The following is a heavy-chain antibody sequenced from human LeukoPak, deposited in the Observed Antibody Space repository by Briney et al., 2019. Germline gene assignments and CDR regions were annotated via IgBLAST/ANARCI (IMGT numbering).Heavy chain of an antibody. CDR2: ISSSSSYI. CDR1: GFTFSSYS. V-gene: IGHV3-21*01. J-gene: IGHJ4*02. D-gene: IGHD3-3*01. Sequence: GGSLRLSCAASGFTFSSYSMNWVRQAPGKGLEWVSSISSSSSYIYYADSVKGRSTISRDNAKNSLYLQMNSLRAEDTAVYYCARSLRFLEWLYQFDYWGQGTLVTVSS. CDR3: ARSLRFLEWLYQFDY.